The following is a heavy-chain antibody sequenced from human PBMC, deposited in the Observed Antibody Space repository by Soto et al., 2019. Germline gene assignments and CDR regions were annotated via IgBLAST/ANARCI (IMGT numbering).Heavy chain of an antibody. V-gene: IGHV3-30-3*01. CDR1: GFTFSSYA. D-gene: IGHD1-26*01. Sequence: QVQLVESGGGVVQPGRSLRLSCAASGFTFSSYAMHWVRQAPGKGLEWVAVISYDGSNKYYADSVKGRFTISRDNSKNTLYLQMNSLRPEDTAVYYCARGQYTGSAFYYGMGVWGQGATVTVSS. J-gene: IGHJ6*02. CDR2: ISYDGSNK. CDR3: ARGQYTGSAFYYGMGV.